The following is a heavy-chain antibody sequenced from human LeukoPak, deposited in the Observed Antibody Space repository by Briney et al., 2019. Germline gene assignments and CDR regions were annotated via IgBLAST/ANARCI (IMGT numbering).Heavy chain of an antibody. CDR2: INPNSGGT. V-gene: IGHV1-2*04. Sequence: ASVKVSCKASGYTFTGYYMHWVRQAPGQGLEWMGWINPNSGGTNYAQKFQGWVTMTRDTSISTAYMELSRLRSDDTAVYYCAASSGGSSSWYFDLWGRGTLVTVSS. CDR3: AASSGGSSSWYFDL. J-gene: IGHJ2*01. D-gene: IGHD6-13*01. CDR1: GYTFTGYY.